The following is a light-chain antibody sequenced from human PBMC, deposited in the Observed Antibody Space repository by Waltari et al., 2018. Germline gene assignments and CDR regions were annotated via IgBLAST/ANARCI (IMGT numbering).Light chain of an antibody. V-gene: IGKV3-20*01. CDR2: DAS. Sequence: ELVLTQSPGPLSLSPGERATLSCRPRQSVSRSLAWYQPKPGQAPRLLIFDASSRATGSPDRLSGSGSGTDCSLTISRLEPEDLAVDYCQKYVSLPATFGQGTKVEI. CDR3: QKYVSLPAT. J-gene: IGKJ1*01. CDR1: QSVSRS.